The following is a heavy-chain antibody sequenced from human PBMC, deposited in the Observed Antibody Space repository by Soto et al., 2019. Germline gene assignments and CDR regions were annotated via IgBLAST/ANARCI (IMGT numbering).Heavy chain of an antibody. CDR1: GYTFTSYD. D-gene: IGHD3-22*01. CDR3: ASTAGDSSGYYYGYYYYGMDV. Sequence: SAKVSFKASGYTFTSYDINWVRQATGQGLEWLGWMNPNSGNTGYAQKFQGRVTMTRNTSISTAYMELSSLRSEDTAVYYCASTAGDSSGYYYGYYYYGMDVWGQGTTVTVSS. CDR2: MNPNSGNT. J-gene: IGHJ6*02. V-gene: IGHV1-8*01.